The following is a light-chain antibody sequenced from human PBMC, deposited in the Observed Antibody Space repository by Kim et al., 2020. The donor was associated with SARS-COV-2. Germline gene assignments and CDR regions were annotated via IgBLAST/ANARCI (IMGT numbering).Light chain of an antibody. CDR3: QAWVSTSVI. J-gene: IGLJ2*01. V-gene: IGLV3-1*01. CDR1: KLGEKY. CDR2: QDN. Sequence: SVSPGQTTSITCSADKLGEKYVSWYRQRPGQSPVVVIYQDNKRTSWIPERFSGSNSGNTATLTISGTQAMDEADNYCQAWVSTSVIFGGGTQLTVL.